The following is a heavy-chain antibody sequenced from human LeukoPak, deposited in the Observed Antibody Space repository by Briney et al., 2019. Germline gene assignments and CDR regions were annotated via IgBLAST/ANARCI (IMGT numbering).Heavy chain of an antibody. CDR2: ISVSGGST. J-gene: IGHJ4*02. CDR1: GFTFSSYA. CDR3: AKALQWSYYDY. Sequence: GGALGLSCAASGFTFSSYAMRWGRQAPGKGGEGVSAISVSGGSTYYADSVKGRFTISRDNSKNTLYLQMNSLRAEDTAVYYCAKALQWSYYDYWGQGTLVAVSS. D-gene: IGHD3-10*01. V-gene: IGHV3-23*01.